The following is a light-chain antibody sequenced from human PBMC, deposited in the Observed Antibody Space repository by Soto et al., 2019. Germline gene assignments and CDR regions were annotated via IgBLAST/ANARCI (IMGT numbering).Light chain of an antibody. Sequence: EIVLTQSPGTLSSSPGERATLSCRAGQSVSSSYLAWYQQKPGQAPRLLIYGASSRATGIPDRFSGSGSGTDFTLTISRLEPEDFAVYYCQQYGSSPFTFGPGTKVDIQ. J-gene: IGKJ3*01. CDR1: QSVSSSY. CDR2: GAS. CDR3: QQYGSSPFT. V-gene: IGKV3-20*01.